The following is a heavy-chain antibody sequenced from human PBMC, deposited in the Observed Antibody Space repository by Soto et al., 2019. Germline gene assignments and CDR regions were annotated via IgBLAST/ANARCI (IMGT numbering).Heavy chain of an antibody. V-gene: IGHV4-34*01. CDR2: INHSGST. CDR3: ARPGYSGYGWWVDY. D-gene: IGHD5-12*01. J-gene: IGHJ4*02. Sequence: SETLSLTCAVYGGSFSGYYWSWIRQPPGKGLEWIGEINHSGSTNYNPSLKSRVTISVDTSKNQFSLKLSSVTAADTAVYYCARPGYSGYGWWVDYWGQGTLVTVSS. CDR1: GGSFSGYY.